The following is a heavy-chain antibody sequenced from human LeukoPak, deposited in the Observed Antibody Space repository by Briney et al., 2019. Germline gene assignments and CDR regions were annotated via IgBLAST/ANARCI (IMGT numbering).Heavy chain of an antibody. CDR2: ISSSGSTI. D-gene: IGHD3-22*01. V-gene: IGHV3-11*01. CDR3: ATRHDYYDSSGYYGALDY. Sequence: PGGSLRLSCAASGFTFSDYYMSWIRQAPGKGLEWISYISSSGSTIYYADSVKGRFTISRDNSKNTLYLQMNSLRAEDTAVYYCATRHDYYDSSGYYGALDYWGQGTLVTVSS. J-gene: IGHJ4*02. CDR1: GFTFSDYY.